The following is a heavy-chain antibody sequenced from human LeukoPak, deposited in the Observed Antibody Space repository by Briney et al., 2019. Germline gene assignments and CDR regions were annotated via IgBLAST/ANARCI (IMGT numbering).Heavy chain of an antibody. CDR2: IYYSGST. Sequence: PSETLSLTCTVSGGSISSYYWSWIRQPPGKGLEWIWYIYYSGSTNYNPSPKSRVTISVDTSKNQFSLKLSSVTAADTAVYYCARHSCSGGSCYSDYWGQGTLITVSS. V-gene: IGHV4-59*01. J-gene: IGHJ4*02. CDR3: ARHSCSGGSCYSDY. CDR1: GGSISSYY. D-gene: IGHD2-15*01.